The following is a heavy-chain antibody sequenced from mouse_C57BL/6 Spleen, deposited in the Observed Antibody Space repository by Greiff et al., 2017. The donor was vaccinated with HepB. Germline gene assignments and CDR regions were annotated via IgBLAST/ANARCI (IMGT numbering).Heavy chain of an antibody. CDR2: IYPRDGST. CDR1: GYTFTDHT. D-gene: IGHD1-1*01. Sequence: VKLQQSDAELVKPGASVKISCKVSGYTFTDHTIHWMKQRPEQGLEWIGYIYPRDGSTKYNEKFKGKATLTADKSSSTAYMQLNSLTSEDSAVYFCARSGYYGSSYGAYWYFDVWGTGTTVTVSS. V-gene: IGHV1-78*01. J-gene: IGHJ1*03. CDR3: ARSGYYGSSYGAYWYFDV.